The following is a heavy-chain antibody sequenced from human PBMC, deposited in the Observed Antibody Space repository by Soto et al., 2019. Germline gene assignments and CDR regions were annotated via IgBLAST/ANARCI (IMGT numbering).Heavy chain of an antibody. CDR1: GFTFSTYP. D-gene: IGHD1-26*01. Sequence: GGSLRLSCAASGFTFSTYPMTWVRQAPGKGLEWVSSIHGSGETTYYAGSVKGRFIISRDNSKNTLYLQMDSLRVDDTAVYFCARRSSGSYYAAFDVWGEGTVVTVSS. CDR2: IHGSGETT. V-gene: IGHV3-23*01. CDR3: ARRSSGSYYAAFDV. J-gene: IGHJ3*01.